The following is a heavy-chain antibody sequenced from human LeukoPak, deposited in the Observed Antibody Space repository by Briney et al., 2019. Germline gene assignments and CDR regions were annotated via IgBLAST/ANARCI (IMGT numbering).Heavy chain of an antibody. CDR1: GFTFSSYE. J-gene: IGHJ4*02. D-gene: IGHD6-13*01. V-gene: IGHV3-48*03. CDR3: APTLGIAAAGTR. Sequence: PGGSLRLSCAASGFTFSSYEMNWVRQAPGKGLEWVSYISSSGSTIYYADSVKGRFTISRDNAKSSLYLQMNSLRAEDTAVYYCAPTLGIAAAGTRWGQGTLVTVSS. CDR2: ISSSGSTI.